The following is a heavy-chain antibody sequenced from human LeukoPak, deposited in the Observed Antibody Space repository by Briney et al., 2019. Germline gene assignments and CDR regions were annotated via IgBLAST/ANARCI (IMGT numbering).Heavy chain of an antibody. Sequence: TSETLSLTCTVSGGSISSGSYYWSWIRQPGRKGLEWIGRIYTSGSTNYNPSLKSRVTISVDTSKNQFSLKLSSVTAADTAVYYCARGAAAGPPYYYYYMDVWGKGTTVTVSS. CDR1: GGSISSGSYY. CDR2: IYTSGST. D-gene: IGHD6-13*01. V-gene: IGHV4-61*02. CDR3: ARGAAAGPPYYYYYMDV. J-gene: IGHJ6*03.